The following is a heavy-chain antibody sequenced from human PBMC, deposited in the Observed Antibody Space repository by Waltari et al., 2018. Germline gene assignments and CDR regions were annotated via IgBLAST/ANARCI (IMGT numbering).Heavy chain of an antibody. J-gene: IGHJ5*02. CDR2: IIPIFGTA. CDR3: ARVPYCSSTSCYDSWFDP. V-gene: IGHV1-69*05. CDR1: GGTFSSYA. Sequence: QVQLVQSGAEVKKPGSSFKVSCKASGGTFSSYAIRWVRQAPGQGLEWMGGIIPIFGTANYAQKFQGRVTITTDESTSTAYMELSSLRSEDTAVYYCARVPYCSSTSCYDSWFDPWGQGTLVTVSS. D-gene: IGHD2-2*01.